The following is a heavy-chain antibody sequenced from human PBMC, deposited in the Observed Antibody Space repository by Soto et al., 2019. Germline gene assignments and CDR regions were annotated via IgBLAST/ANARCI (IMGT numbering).Heavy chain of an antibody. J-gene: IGHJ4*02. CDR1: RFTFSSYG. V-gene: IGHV3-30*18. D-gene: IGHD2-21*02. Sequence: PGGSLRLSCSSSRFTFSSYGMHLVLHSPCKVLEWVSVISYDGSNKYYADSVKGRFTISRDNSKNTLYLQMNSLRAEDTAMYYCAKGPSPTMHTVTAIFEYWGQGTLVTVSS. CDR3: AKGPSPTMHTVTAIFEY. CDR2: ISYDGSNK.